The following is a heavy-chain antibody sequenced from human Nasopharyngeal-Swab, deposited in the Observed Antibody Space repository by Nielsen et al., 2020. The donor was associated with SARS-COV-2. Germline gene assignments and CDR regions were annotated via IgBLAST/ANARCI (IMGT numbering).Heavy chain of an antibody. Sequence: SETLSLTCSVSGGSLSYYYWAWIRQPPGKGLAWIGDIYGSGRTNYNPSLKSRVTISLDTSKNQFSLRLSSVTAADTAVYYCARARGGKYLQYFDSWGQGTLVTVSS. CDR3: ARARGGKYLQYFDS. J-gene: IGHJ4*02. D-gene: IGHD2/OR15-2a*01. CDR1: GGSLSYYY. CDR2: IYGSGRT. V-gene: IGHV4-59*01.